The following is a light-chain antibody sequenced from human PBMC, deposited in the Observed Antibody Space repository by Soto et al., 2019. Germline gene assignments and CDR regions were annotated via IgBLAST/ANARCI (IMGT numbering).Light chain of an antibody. CDR2: GAS. Sequence: AIQMTQSPSSLSASVGDRVTITCRASQGIRNDLGWFQQKPGKAPKLLIYGASSLQSGVPLRFSGSGSGTDFTLTISSLQPEDFATYYCLQHYNYPLTFGQGTKVDIK. V-gene: IGKV1-6*01. J-gene: IGKJ1*01. CDR1: QGIRND. CDR3: LQHYNYPLT.